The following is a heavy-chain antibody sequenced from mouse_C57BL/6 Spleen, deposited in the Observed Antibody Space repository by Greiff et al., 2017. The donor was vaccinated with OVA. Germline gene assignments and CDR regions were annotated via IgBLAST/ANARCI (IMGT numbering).Heavy chain of an antibody. J-gene: IGHJ1*03. Sequence: VKLVESGPGLVQPSQSLSITCTVSGFSLTSYGVHWVRQSPGKGLEWLGVIWSGGSTDYNAAFISRLSISKDNSKSQVFFKMNSLQADDTAIYYCASPYGNYGYFDVWGTGTTVTVSS. CDR3: ASPYGNYGYFDV. CDR2: IWSGGST. V-gene: IGHV2-2*01. D-gene: IGHD2-1*01. CDR1: GFSLTSYG.